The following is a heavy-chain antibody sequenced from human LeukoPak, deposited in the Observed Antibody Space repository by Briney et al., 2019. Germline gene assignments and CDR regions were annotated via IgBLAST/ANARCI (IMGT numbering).Heavy chain of an antibody. J-gene: IGHJ4*02. V-gene: IGHV4-61*02. CDR1: GGSIRSGSDY. CDR2: IYTSGST. CDR3: AREGLVLNGYYPLDY. D-gene: IGHD3-22*01. Sequence: SETLSLTCTVSGGSIRSGSDYWSWIRQPAGKGLEWIGRIYTSGSTNYNPSLKSRVTISVDTSKNQFSLKLSSVTAADTAVYYCAREGLVLNGYYPLDYWGQGTLSPPPQ.